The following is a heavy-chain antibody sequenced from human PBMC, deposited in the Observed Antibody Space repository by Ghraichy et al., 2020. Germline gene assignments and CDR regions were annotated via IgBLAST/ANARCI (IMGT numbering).Heavy chain of an antibody. CDR3: GSGYDYYGWDHKRIDY. J-gene: IGHJ4*02. D-gene: IGHD5-12*01. CDR1: GFTFSSYA. V-gene: IGHV3-23*01. CDR2: ISGSGGST. Sequence: GGSLRLSCAASGFTFSSYAMSWVRQAPGKGLEWVSAISGSGGSTYYADSVKGRFTISRDNSKNTLYLQMNSLRAEDTAVYYCGSGYDYYGWDHKRIDYWGQGTLVTVSS.